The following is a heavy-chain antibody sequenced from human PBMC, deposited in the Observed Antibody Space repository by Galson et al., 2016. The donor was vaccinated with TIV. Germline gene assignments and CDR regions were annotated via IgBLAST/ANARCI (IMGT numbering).Heavy chain of an antibody. CDR1: RGTFNGYR. D-gene: IGHD3-9*01. J-gene: IGHJ6*03. Sequence: SVKVSCKASRGTFNGYRIHWVRQAPGQGLEWMGWINPSTGDTNSAQNFQDRVTMTRDTSIITIYMELSRLRSDDTAVYYCARRERYFNYMDVWGKGTMVTVSS. V-gene: IGHV1-2*02. CDR3: ARRERYFNYMDV. CDR2: INPSTGDT.